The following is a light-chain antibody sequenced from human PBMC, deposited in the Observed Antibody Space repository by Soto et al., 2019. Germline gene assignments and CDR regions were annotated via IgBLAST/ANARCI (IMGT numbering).Light chain of an antibody. Sequence: QSALTQPASVSGSPGQSITISCTRTSSYVGGYNYVSWYQQHPGKAPQLMIYDVSNRPSEVSNRFSGSKSGNTASLTISGLQAEDEADYYCSSYTSSSTLLVFGTGTKLTVL. V-gene: IGLV2-14*01. CDR2: DVS. CDR1: SSYVGGYNY. CDR3: SSYTSSSTLLV. J-gene: IGLJ1*01.